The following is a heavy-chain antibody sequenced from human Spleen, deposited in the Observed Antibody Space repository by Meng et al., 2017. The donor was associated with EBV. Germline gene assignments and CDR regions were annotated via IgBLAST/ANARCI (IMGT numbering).Heavy chain of an antibody. CDR3: ASESGRGFTPDY. V-gene: IGHV1-69*01. CDR2: LIPMSGAP. Sequence: QVQLVQAGAEVKKPRSSVKVSCKTSGGTSRSDAISWVRQGPGQGLERMGGLIPMSGAPHYAQKFQDRVTITADESTSTHYMDLSGLRSEDTAVYYGASESGRGFTPDYWGQGTLVTVSS. J-gene: IGHJ4*02. CDR1: GGTSRSDA. D-gene: IGHD3-10*01.